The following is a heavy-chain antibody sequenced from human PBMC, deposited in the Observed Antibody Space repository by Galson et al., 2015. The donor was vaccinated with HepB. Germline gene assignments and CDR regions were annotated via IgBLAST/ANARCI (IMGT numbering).Heavy chain of an antibody. D-gene: IGHD5-24*01. CDR1: GLTFRNYA. J-gene: IGHJ4*02. CDR3: ARGIDGYGPTLGY. V-gene: IGHV3-30-3*01. CDR2: ISSDGSNK. Sequence: SLRLSCAASGLTFRNYAMHWGGQASGKGLEWVALISSDGSNKYYTDSVKGRFTISRDNSKNTLDLQMNSLRSEDTAVYYCARGIDGYGPTLGYWGQGTLVTVSS.